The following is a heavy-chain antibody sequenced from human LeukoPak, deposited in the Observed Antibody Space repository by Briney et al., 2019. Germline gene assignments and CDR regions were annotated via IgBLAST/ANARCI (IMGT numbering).Heavy chain of an antibody. CDR1: GGSISSSSYY. CDR2: IYYSGST. CDR3: ARHIVVVVAATPPGWFDP. V-gene: IGHV4-39*01. Sequence: SETLSLTCTVSGGSISSSSYYWGWIRQPPGKGLEWIESIYYSGSTYYNPSLKSRVTISVDTSKNQFSLKLSSVTAADTAVYYCARHIVVVVAATPPGWFDPWGQGTLVTVSS. D-gene: IGHD2-15*01. J-gene: IGHJ5*02.